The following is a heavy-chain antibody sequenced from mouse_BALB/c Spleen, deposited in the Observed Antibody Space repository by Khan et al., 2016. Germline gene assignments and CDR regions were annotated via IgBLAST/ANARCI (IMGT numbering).Heavy chain of an antibody. J-gene: IGHJ2*01. CDR2: INTNTGEP. D-gene: IGHD1-1*01. Sequence: QIQLVQSGPELKKPGETVKISCKASVYSFTNYGLNWVKQAPGKGFKWMGWINTNTGEPTYAEEFKGRFAFSLETSASTAYVQITNLKNEDTASYFCASYGSSAYFDYWGQGTTLTVSS. V-gene: IGHV9-3*02. CDR1: VYSFTNYG. CDR3: ASYGSSAYFDY.